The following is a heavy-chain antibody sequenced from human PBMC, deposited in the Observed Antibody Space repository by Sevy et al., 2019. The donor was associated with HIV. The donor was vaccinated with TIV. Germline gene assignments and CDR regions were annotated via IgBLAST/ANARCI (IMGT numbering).Heavy chain of an antibody. J-gene: IGHJ6*02. V-gene: IGHV4-61*02. Sequence: SETLSLTCTVSGDSISSGDLFWSWIRQPAGRGLEWIGRIYASGRTIYNPSLKSRVTLSVDTSKNQFSLELTSVTAADTAVYYCARDGVKRDHYYAMDVWGQGTPVTAP. D-gene: IGHD3-16*01. CDR1: GDSISSGDLF. CDR3: ARDGVKRDHYYAMDV. CDR2: IYASGRT.